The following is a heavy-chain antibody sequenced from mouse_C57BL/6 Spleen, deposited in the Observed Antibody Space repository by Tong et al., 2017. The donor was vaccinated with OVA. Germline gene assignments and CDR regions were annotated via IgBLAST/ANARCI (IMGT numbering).Heavy chain of an antibody. CDR2: ISDGGSYT. Sequence: EVQLQESGGGLVKPGGSLKLSCAASGFTFSSYAMSWVRQTPEKRLEWVATISDGGSYTYYPDNVKGRFTISRDNAKNNLYLQMSHLKSEDTAMYYCAREAYDYDGAMDYWGQGTSVTVSS. CDR3: AREAYDYDGAMDY. V-gene: IGHV5-4*01. D-gene: IGHD2-4*01. CDR1: GFTFSSYA. J-gene: IGHJ4*01.